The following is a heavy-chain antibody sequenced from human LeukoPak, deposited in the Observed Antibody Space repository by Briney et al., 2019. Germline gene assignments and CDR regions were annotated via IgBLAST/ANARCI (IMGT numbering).Heavy chain of an antibody. J-gene: IGHJ4*02. D-gene: IGHD6-6*01. CDR1: GVTFDDYA. CDR3: ARDKYSVDY. Sequence: PGGSLRLSCAASGVTFDDYAMHWVRQAPGKGLEWVSGISWNSGTIGYADSVKGRFTISRDNAKNTLNLQMNSLRAEDTAVYYCARDKYSVDYWGQGTLVTVSP. CDR2: ISWNSGTI. V-gene: IGHV3-9*01.